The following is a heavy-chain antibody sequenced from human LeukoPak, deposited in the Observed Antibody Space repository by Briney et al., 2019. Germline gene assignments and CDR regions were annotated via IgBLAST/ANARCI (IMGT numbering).Heavy chain of an antibody. CDR3: ARHVVRGRDWFCTSSYCHQRWFDP. Sequence: SETLSLTYAVYGGSFSNNFWNWIRQTPGKGLEWSGVISHSGSTNYNPSLKSRLTMSVDTSKNQFSLKVTSVTAADTAVYYCARHVVRGRDWFCTSSYCHQRWFDPWGQGTPVTVSS. D-gene: IGHD1-26*01. V-gene: IGHV4-34*01. CDR2: ISHSGST. J-gene: IGHJ5*02. CDR1: GGSFSNNF.